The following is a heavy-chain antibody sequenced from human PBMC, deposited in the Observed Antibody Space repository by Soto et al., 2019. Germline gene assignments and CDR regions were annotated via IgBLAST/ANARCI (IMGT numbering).Heavy chain of an antibody. V-gene: IGHV3-23*01. CDR3: AKEGRYSRSRGYFGY. CDR1: GFTFSSYG. J-gene: IGHJ4*02. Sequence: GESVRLSCAASGFTFSSYGMSWVRQALGKGLEWVSGISGSGGSTYYADSVKGRFTISRDNPKNTLYLQMNSLRAEDTAVYYCAKEGRYSRSRGYFGYWGQG. D-gene: IGHD6-13*01. CDR2: ISGSGGST.